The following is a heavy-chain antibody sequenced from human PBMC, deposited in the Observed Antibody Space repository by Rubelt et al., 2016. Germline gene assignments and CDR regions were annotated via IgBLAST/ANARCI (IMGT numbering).Heavy chain of an antibody. Sequence: QVQLVESGGGVVQPGGSLRLSCAASGFTFSSYGTHWVRQAPGKWLEWVAFIRYDGSNNYYADSVKGRFTISRDNSKNTLYLQMNSLRAEDTAVYYCAKPARLDYGINAEYFQHWGQGTLVTVSS. CDR3: AKPARLDYGINAEYFQH. CDR2: IRYDGSNN. V-gene: IGHV3-30*02. D-gene: IGHD4-17*01. CDR1: GFTFSSYG. J-gene: IGHJ1*01.